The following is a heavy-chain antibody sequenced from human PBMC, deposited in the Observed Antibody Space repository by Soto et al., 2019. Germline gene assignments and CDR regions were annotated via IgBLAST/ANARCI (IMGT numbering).Heavy chain of an antibody. CDR1: GFTFSSYG. D-gene: IGHD6-6*01. J-gene: IGHJ4*02. CDR2: ISYDGSNK. CDR3: AKDDGNVEARPGLTFDH. V-gene: IGHV3-30*18. Sequence: GGSLRLSCAASGFTFSSYGMHWVRQAPGKGLEWVAVISYDGSNKYYADSVKGRFTISRDNSKNTLYLQMNSLRAEDTAVYYCAKDDGNVEARPGLTFDHWGQGTLVTVSS.